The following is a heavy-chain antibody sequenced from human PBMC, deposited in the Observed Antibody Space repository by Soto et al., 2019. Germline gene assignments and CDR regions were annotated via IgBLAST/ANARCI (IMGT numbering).Heavy chain of an antibody. Sequence: QVQLQESGPGLVKPSQTLSLTCTVSGGSISSGGYYWSWIRQHPGKGLEWIGYIYYSGSTYYNPSLKSRVTISVDTSKNQFSLKLSSVTAADTAVYYCAREPKYYDFWSGSTVNYYYYGMDVWGQGTTVTVSS. CDR3: AREPKYYDFWSGSTVNYYYYGMDV. V-gene: IGHV4-31*03. D-gene: IGHD3-3*01. CDR2: IYYSGST. CDR1: GGSISSGGYY. J-gene: IGHJ6*02.